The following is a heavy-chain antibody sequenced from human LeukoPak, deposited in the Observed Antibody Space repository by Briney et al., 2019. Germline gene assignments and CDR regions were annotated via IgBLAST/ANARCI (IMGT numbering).Heavy chain of an antibody. Sequence: SETLSLTCTVSGGSISSYYWGWFRQPPGKGLEWIGYIYYSGTTNYNPSLKSRVTISVDTSKNQFSLNLSSVTAAVTAVYYCARRLRVDYGMDVWGQGTTVTVSS. CDR1: GGSISSYY. CDR3: ARRLRVDYGMDV. CDR2: IYYSGTT. V-gene: IGHV4-59*08. J-gene: IGHJ6*02.